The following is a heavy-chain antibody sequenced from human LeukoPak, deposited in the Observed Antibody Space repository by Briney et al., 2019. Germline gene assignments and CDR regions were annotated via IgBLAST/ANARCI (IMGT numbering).Heavy chain of an antibody. V-gene: IGHV3-13*01. Sequence: GGSLRLSCAASGFTFSSYDMHWVRQATGKGLEWVSAIGTAGDTYYPGSVKGRFTISRENAKNSLYLQMNSLRAGDTAVYYCARANSGYDFLYYYYYYMDVWGKGTTVTVSS. CDR2: IGTAGDT. CDR3: ARANSGYDFLYYYYYYMDV. D-gene: IGHD5-12*01. CDR1: GFTFSSYD. J-gene: IGHJ6*03.